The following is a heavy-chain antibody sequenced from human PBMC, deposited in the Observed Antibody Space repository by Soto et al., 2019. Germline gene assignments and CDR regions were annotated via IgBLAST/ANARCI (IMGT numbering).Heavy chain of an antibody. CDR1: GYTFTSYA. J-gene: IGHJ3*02. Sequence: GASVKVSCKASGYTFTSYAMHWVRQAPGQRLEWMGWINAGNGNTKYSQKFQGRVTMTRDTSTSTVYMELSSLRSEDTAVYYCASHTVVTPPYAFDIWGQGTMVTVSS. D-gene: IGHD2-15*01. CDR3: ASHTVVTPPYAFDI. CDR2: INAGNGNT. V-gene: IGHV1-3*01.